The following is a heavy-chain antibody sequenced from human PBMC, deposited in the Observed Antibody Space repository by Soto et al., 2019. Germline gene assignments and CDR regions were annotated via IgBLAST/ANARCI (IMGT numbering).Heavy chain of an antibody. J-gene: IGHJ5*02. V-gene: IGHV4-31*03. CDR2: IYYSGST. Sequence: QVQLQESGPGLVKPSQTLSLTCTVSGGSISSGGFYWSWIRHHPGKGLEWIGYIYYSGSTYYNPSLKSRVTISADTSKNQFSLRLSSVTAADTAVYYCARDPSGIAAEGGFDPWGQGTLVTVSS. D-gene: IGHD6-13*01. CDR1: GGSISSGGFY. CDR3: ARDPSGIAAEGGFDP.